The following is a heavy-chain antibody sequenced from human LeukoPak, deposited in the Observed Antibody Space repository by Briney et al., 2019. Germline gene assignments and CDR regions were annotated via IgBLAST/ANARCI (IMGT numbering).Heavy chain of an antibody. CDR2: IYYSGST. CDR3: ASLIQTNWFDP. V-gene: IGHV4-30-4*01. J-gene: IGHJ5*02. Sequence: PSETRSLTCTVSGGSISSGDYYWSWIRQPPGKGLEWIGYIYYSGSTFYNPSLKSRVTISGDTSNNQFSLKLRSVTAADTAVYYCASLIQTNWFDPWGQGTLVTVSS. CDR1: GGSISSGDYY.